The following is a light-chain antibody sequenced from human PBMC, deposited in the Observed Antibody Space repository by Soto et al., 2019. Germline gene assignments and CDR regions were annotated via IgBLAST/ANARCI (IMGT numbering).Light chain of an antibody. J-gene: IGLJ2*01. CDR2: GNS. V-gene: IGLV1-40*01. Sequence: QSVLTQPPSVSGAPGQTVTISCTGSSFNIGAGSDVHWYQQLPGTAPKLLIYGNSNRPSGVPDRFSGSKSGTSATLAITGLEAEDEADYYCHSYDSSLRGVVFGGGTKLTVL. CDR1: SFNIGAGSD. CDR3: HSYDSSLRGVV.